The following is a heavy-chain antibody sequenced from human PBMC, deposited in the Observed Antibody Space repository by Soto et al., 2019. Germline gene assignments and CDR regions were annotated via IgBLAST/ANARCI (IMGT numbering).Heavy chain of an antibody. CDR1: GFLFTDYD. J-gene: IGHJ5*02. CDR3: VKRPDSSDRSGYPA. V-gene: IGHV3-23*01. D-gene: IGHD3-3*01. Sequence: CLRPSCASSGFLFTDYDMTWVRQAPGKGLEWVSVISGSGVSIYYTDSVRGRFTISRDNSKNTLYLQMHSLRPEDTAVYFCVKRPDSSDRSGYPAWGQGIQVTFSS. CDR2: ISGSGVSI.